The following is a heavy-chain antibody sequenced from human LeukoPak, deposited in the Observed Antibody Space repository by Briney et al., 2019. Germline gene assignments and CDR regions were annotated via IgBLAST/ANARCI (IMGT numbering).Heavy chain of an antibody. J-gene: IGHJ4*02. CDR1: GGSISNYY. CDR2: MSDSGSS. D-gene: IGHD6-19*01. V-gene: IGHV4-59*08. CDR3: ARVLRDNIGWYHFDY. Sequence: PSETLSLTCTVSGGSISNYYWSWIRQPPGKGLEWIGHMSDSGSSNYNSALKSRVSLSVDTSTNQFSLRLSSVTAADTAVYYCARVLRDNIGWYHFDYWGQGTLVTVSS.